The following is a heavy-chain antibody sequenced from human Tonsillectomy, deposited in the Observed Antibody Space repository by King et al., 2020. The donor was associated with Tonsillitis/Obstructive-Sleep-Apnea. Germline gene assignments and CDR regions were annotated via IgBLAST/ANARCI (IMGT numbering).Heavy chain of an antibody. CDR3: ARTLWSGYSNRYMDV. Sequence: VQLVESGGGLVQPGGSLRLSCAASGFTFSNYWMTWVRQAPGKGLEWVANIKQDGSEIYYVDSVKGRFTISRDSAKNSLYLQMSSLRDEDTAVYYCARTLWSGYSNRYMDVWGKGTTVTVSS. CDR2: IKQDGSEI. D-gene: IGHD3-3*01. CDR1: GFTFSNYW. V-gene: IGHV3-7*01. J-gene: IGHJ6*03.